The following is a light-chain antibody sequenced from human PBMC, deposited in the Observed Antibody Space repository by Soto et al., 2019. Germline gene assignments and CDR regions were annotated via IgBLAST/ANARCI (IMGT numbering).Light chain of an antibody. V-gene: IGKV1-8*01. J-gene: IGKJ1*01. CDR1: QGISSY. CDR3: QQYYSYPRT. Sequence: IQMAQSPSTLSASVGDRVTITCRASQGISSYLAWYQQKPGKAPKLLIYAASTLQSGVPSRFSGSGSGTDFTLTISCLQSEDFATYYCQQYYSYPRTFGQGTKVDIK. CDR2: AAS.